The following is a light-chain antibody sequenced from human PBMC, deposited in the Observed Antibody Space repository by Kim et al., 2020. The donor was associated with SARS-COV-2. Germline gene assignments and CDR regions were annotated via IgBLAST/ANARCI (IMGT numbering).Light chain of an antibody. CDR3: KSRDTSGDRLV. V-gene: IGLV3-19*01. J-gene: IGLJ2*01. Sequence: AVGQTVRNTCQGDSLRTYYASWYQQKPGRAPALFIYPKNNRPSGIPDRFSGSSSGDTASLTITGAQAEDEGDYFCKSRDTSGDRLVFGGGTQLTVL. CDR2: PKN. CDR1: SLRTYY.